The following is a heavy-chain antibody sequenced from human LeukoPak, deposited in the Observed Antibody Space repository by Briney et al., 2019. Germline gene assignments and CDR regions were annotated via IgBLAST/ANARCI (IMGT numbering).Heavy chain of an antibody. CDR3: ARALRTGQGDYVPVL. J-gene: IGHJ4*02. CDR2: IYPGDSET. V-gene: IGHV5-51*01. D-gene: IGHD4-17*01. Sequence: GESLKISCKASGYKFTNYWIGWVRQMPGKGLEWMTIIYPGDSETRYSPSFQGQVTISAAKSIDTIYLQWNSLKASDIAMYYCARALRTGQGDYVPVLWGQGTLVTVSS. CDR1: GYKFTNYW.